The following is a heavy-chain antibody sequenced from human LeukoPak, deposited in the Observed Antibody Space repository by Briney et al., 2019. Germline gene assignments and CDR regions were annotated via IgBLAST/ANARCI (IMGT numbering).Heavy chain of an antibody. D-gene: IGHD1-26*01. Sequence: GESLKIFCKGSGNSFTSYWSSWVRQMPGKGLEWMGRIDPSDSYTNYSPSFQGHVTISADKSISTAYLQSSSLKAPDTTMNYCAKVGASNYFDCWGQGTQVTVSS. J-gene: IGHJ4*02. CDR1: GNSFTSYW. V-gene: IGHV5-10-1*01. CDR2: IDPSDSYT. CDR3: AKVGASNYFDC.